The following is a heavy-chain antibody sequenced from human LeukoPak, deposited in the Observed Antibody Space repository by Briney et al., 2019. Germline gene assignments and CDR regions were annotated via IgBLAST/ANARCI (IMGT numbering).Heavy chain of an antibody. CDR2: IYSGGST. J-gene: IGHJ6*02. D-gene: IGHD3-22*01. Sequence: GGSLRLSCAASGFTFSSYAMSWVRQAPGKGLEWVSVIYSGGSTYYADSVKGRFTISRDNSKNTLYLQMNSLRAEDTAVYYCARDHSRPFYYGMDVWGQGTTVTVSS. CDR1: GFTFSSYA. V-gene: IGHV3-66*01. CDR3: ARDHSRPFYYGMDV.